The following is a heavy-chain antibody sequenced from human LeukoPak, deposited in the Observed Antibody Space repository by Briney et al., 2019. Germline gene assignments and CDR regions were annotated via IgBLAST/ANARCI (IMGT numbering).Heavy chain of an antibody. CDR2: IKEDGTDK. V-gene: IGHV3-7*01. CDR3: ARDAGWFRNEV. J-gene: IGHJ6*04. CDR1: GFTFNTYW. Sequence: GGSLRLSCAASGFTFNTYWMSWVRQAPGKGLEWVANIKEDGTDKNYIDSVRGRFTISRDNAKNSLYLQMNGLRDEDTAVYYCARDAGWFRNEVWGKGTTVIVSS. D-gene: IGHD2-15*01.